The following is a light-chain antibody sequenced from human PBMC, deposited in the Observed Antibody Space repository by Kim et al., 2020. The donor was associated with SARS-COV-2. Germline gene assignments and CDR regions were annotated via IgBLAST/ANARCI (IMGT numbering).Light chain of an antibody. Sequence: EIVLTQSPGTLSLPPGERATLSCRASQSVSSSYLAWYQQKPGQAPRLLIYGASSRATGIPDRFSGSGSGTDFTLTISRLEPEDFVVYYCQQYGSSPVTFGQGTKLEI. J-gene: IGKJ2*01. V-gene: IGKV3-20*01. CDR3: QQYGSSPVT. CDR2: GAS. CDR1: QSVSSSY.